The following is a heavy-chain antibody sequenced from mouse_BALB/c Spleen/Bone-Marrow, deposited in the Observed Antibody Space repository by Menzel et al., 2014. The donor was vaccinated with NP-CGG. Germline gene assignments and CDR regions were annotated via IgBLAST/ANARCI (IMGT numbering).Heavy chain of an antibody. J-gene: IGHJ2*01. D-gene: IGHD2-4*01. CDR3: SKDGGYDYSYYFDY. V-gene: IGHV5-6-4*01. CDR1: GFTFSSSS. CDR2: ISSGGHGT. Sequence: EVKVMESGGGLVKPGGSVKLSCVASGFTFSSSSMSWVRQTPEERLEWVATISSGGHGTYYLDRVKGRFAISRNNAKSTLYLQMSSLKSEDTAMYYCSKDGGYDYSYYFDYWGQSTTLTVSS.